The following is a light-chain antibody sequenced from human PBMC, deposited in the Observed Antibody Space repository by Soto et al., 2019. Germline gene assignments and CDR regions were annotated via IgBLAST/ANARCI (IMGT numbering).Light chain of an antibody. Sequence: QSALTQPASVSGSPGQSITISCTGTSSDVGGYNYVSWYQQHPGKAPKLMIYDVSNQPSGVSSRFSGSKSGNTASLTISGLLAEDEADYYCSSYTSSSTLGVFGGGTKLTVL. J-gene: IGLJ2*01. CDR1: SSDVGGYNY. CDR3: SSYTSSSTLGV. CDR2: DVS. V-gene: IGLV2-14*03.